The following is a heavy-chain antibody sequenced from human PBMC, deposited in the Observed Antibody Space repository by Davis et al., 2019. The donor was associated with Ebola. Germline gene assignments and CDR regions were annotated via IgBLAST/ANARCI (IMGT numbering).Heavy chain of an antibody. J-gene: IGHJ6*02. CDR3: AKVDCSGGSCYGMDV. CDR2: ISSDGSST. Sequence: GESLNISCAVSGFTFSSYWMHWVRQVPGKGLVWVSRISSDGSSTTYADSVKGRFTISSDNSKNTLYLQMNSLRAEDTAVQYCAKVDCSGGSCYGMDVWGQGTTVTVSS. CDR1: GFTFSSYW. D-gene: IGHD2-15*01. V-gene: IGHV3-74*01.